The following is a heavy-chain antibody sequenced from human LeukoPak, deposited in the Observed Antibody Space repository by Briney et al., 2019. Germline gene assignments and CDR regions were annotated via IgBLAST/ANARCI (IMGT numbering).Heavy chain of an antibody. V-gene: IGHV4-39*01. CDR2: IHHTGPN. D-gene: IGHD2-21*02. Sequence: PSETLSLTCTVPGDSITSSSHYWGWIRQPPGKTLEWIGSIHHTGPNYSNAALKSRVHISMDMSKSQFSLKLNSVTAADSGVYYCVAEMTASAAFDIWGRGTLVAVSS. CDR1: GDSITSSSHY. CDR3: VAEMTASAAFDI. J-gene: IGHJ3*02.